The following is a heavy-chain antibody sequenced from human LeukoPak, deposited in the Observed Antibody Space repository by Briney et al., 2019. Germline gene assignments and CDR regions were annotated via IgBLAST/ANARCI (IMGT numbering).Heavy chain of an antibody. V-gene: IGHV1-46*01. CDR2: INPSGGRT. CDR1: GYTFTSYY. CDR3: ARGIYDDSSGYYYSHFDY. D-gene: IGHD3-22*01. Sequence: ASVKVSCKASGYTFTSYYVHWVRQAPGEGLEWMGIINPSGGRTSYAQKFQGRVTMTRDMSTSTVYMELSSLRSEDTAVYYCARGIYDDSSGYYYSHFDYWGQGTLVTVSS. J-gene: IGHJ4*02.